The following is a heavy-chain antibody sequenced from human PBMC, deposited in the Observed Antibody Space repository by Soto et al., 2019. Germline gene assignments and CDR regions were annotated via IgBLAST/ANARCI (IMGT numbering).Heavy chain of an antibody. Sequence: QVQLVESGGGGVHPGKTLRLSCAGSGCAFGSYAFHWVRQAPGKGLEWVAVISDDGTKKYYADYVKGRFIISRHNYKDTLYLEMNILRIEDTAVYYCARDTWARRTYYYDTSDTSWGQGTLVTVSS. J-gene: IGHJ5*02. CDR1: GCAFGSYA. D-gene: IGHD3-22*01. CDR3: ARDTWARRTYYYDTSDTS. CDR2: ISDDGTKK. V-gene: IGHV3-30-3*01.